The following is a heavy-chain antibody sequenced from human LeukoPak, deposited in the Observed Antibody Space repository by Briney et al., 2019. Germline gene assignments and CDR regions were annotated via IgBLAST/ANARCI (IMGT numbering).Heavy chain of an antibody. J-gene: IGHJ5*02. CDR1: LGSFTVFY. CDR3: ARHGRYGEQRQTKNWFDT. Sequence: PESLSLTCALYLGSFTVFYWSWIRPPPEEGLGWIGEINHSVSTNNNTSLKSRATISVETSKKQFSLNLRSVTGAARAVFYCARHGRYGEQRQTKNWFDTTGEGTLCAVS. V-gene: IGHV4-34*04. CDR2: INHSVST. D-gene: IGHD4-17*01.